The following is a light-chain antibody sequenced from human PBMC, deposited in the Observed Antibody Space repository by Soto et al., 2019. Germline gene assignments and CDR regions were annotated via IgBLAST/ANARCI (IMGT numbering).Light chain of an antibody. CDR3: QHYNHWPQLS. CDR2: GAS. Sequence: EIVMTQSPATLSVSPGETATLSCRASQGISRTLAWYQLKPGQAPRLLFYGASTRATGVPARFSGSGSGTEFTLTISSLQSEDSALYYCQHYNHWPQLSFGGGTKVDIK. J-gene: IGKJ4*01. V-gene: IGKV3-15*01. CDR1: QGISRT.